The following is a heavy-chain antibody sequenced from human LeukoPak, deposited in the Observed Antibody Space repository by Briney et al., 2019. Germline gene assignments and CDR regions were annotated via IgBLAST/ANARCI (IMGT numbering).Heavy chain of an antibody. CDR2: IIPILGIA. J-gene: IGHJ6*02. CDR1: GGTFSSYA. CDR3: ARLYYDILTGSHYYYYYGMDV. D-gene: IGHD3-9*01. V-gene: IGHV1-69*04. Sequence: SVKVSCKASGGTFSSYAISWVRQALGQGLEWMGRIIPILGIANYAQKFQGRVTITADKSTSTAYMELSSLRSEDTAVYYCARLYYDILTGSHYYYYYGMDVWGQGTTVTVSS.